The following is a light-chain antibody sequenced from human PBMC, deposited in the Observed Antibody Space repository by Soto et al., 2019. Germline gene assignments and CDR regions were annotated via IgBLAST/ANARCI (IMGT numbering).Light chain of an antibody. CDR3: QQYDDWPPWT. V-gene: IGKV3-15*01. CDR1: QSVHSR. Sequence: EIVMTQSPAALSVSPGDAVTLSCRASQSVHSRLAWYQQKPGQAPRLLIYGASTRASGIPARFRGSGSGTEFTLTISSLQSEDFAVYYCQQYDDWPPWTFGPGPKVEIK. J-gene: IGKJ1*01. CDR2: GAS.